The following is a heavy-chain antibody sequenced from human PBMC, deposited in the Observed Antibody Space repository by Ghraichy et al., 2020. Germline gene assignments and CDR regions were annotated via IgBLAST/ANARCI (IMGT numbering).Heavy chain of an antibody. D-gene: IGHD1-26*01. Sequence: GGSLRLSCAASGFTLSNYAMTWVRQAPGEGLKWVSTISSGGTDTFYADSVKGRFTISRDNSKNTLYLQMNSLRAEDTAVYYCAKGAGGSYPSSRVFDYWGPGTLVTVSS. J-gene: IGHJ4*02. CDR2: ISSGGTDT. CDR3: AKGAGGSYPSSRVFDY. CDR1: GFTLSNYA. V-gene: IGHV3-23*01.